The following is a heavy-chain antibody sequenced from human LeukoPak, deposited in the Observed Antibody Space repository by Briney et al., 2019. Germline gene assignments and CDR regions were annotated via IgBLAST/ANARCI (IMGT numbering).Heavy chain of an antibody. D-gene: IGHD1-14*01. CDR2: VYYHGGT. V-gene: IGHV4-61*01. CDR1: GGSGSSASYY. J-gene: IGHJ2*01. Sequence: SDTLSLTCTVSGGSGSSASYYWSWIRQPPGKGLEWIGYVYYHGGTNYNPSLKSRVTISVDTSKNQFSLKLTSVTAADTAVYYCARRVGTRDWYFDLWGRGTLVTVSS. CDR3: ARRVGTRDWYFDL.